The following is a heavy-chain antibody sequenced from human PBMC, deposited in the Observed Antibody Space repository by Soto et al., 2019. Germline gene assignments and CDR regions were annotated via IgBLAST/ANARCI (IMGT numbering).Heavy chain of an antibody. J-gene: IGHJ2*01. CDR2: ISTERDLT. Sequence: QVRLVQSEGEVKKPGASVKVSCRASGYTFTNYDISWVRQVPGQGREWMGWISTERDLTKYAQKFQGRVTMTTDTFTSTAYMELKSLRFDDAAVYYCARDPTANRASVYFDLWGRGTLVNVSS. CDR3: ARDPTANRASVYFDL. CDR1: GYTFTNYD. D-gene: IGHD1-1*01. V-gene: IGHV1-18*04.